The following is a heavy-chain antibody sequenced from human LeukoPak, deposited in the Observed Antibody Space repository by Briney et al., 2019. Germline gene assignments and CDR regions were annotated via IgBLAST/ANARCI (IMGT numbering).Heavy chain of an antibody. D-gene: IGHD2-2*01. CDR3: ARDNEETDIVVVPAARGWFDP. CDR1: GGSISTYS. J-gene: IGHJ5*02. CDR2: IYYSGST. V-gene: IGHV4-59*01. Sequence: PSETLSLTCTVSGGSISTYSWRWIRQPPGEGLEWIGDIYYSGSTNYNPSLKSRVTISVDTSKNQFSLKLSSVTAADTAVYYCARDNEETDIVVVPAARGWFDPWGQGTLVTVSS.